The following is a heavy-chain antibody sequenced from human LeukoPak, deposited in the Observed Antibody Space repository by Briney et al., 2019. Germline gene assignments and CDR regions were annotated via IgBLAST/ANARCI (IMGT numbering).Heavy chain of an antibody. CDR3: ASWGGPGNYGGSPGVFDI. CDR2: IIPICGTA. J-gene: IGHJ3*02. Sequence: GASLKLSCDASGGTFSSYSMSWVRQAPGQGLEWMGGIIPICGTANYAHNFKGRVTITTDDSKSTAYIEVSTVRSEDTAVYCCASWGGPGNYGGSPGVFDIWGQGTMVTVSS. V-gene: IGHV1-69*05. D-gene: IGHD1-26*01. CDR1: GGTFSSYS.